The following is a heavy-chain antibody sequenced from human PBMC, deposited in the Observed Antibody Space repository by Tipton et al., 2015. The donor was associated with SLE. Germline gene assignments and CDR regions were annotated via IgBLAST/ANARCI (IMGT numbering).Heavy chain of an antibody. Sequence: TLSLTCTVSGGSISSYYWSWIRQPLGEGLEWIGYIYYSGSTNYNPSLKSRVTISVDTSKNQFSLKLSSVTAADTAVYYCARDPGRYDFGPYGMDVWGQGTTVTVSS. CDR2: IYYSGST. V-gene: IGHV4-59*01. J-gene: IGHJ6*02. D-gene: IGHD3-3*01. CDR1: GGSISSYY. CDR3: ARDPGRYDFGPYGMDV.